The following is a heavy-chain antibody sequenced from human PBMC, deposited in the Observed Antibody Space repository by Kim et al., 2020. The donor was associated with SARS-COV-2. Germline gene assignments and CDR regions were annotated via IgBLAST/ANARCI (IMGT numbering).Heavy chain of an antibody. D-gene: IGHD3-9*01. CDR2: IYYSGST. V-gene: IGHV4-39*07. Sequence: SETLSLTCTVSGGSISSSSYYWGWIRQPPGKGLEWIGSIYYSGSTYYNPSLKSRVTISVDTSKNQFSLKLSSVTAADTAVYYCVRGGVFAGRYFGWGQGTLVTVSS. J-gene: IGHJ4*02. CDR1: GGSISSSSYY. CDR3: VRGGVFAGRYFG.